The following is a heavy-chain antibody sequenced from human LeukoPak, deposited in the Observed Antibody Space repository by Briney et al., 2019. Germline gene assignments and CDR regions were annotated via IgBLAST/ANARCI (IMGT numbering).Heavy chain of an antibody. V-gene: IGHV4-59*01. CDR3: ARVAAAAGIINWFDP. Sequence: PSETLSLTCTVSGGSISSYYWSWLRQPPGKGLEWIGYIYYSGSTNYNPSLKSRVTISVDTSKNQFSLKLSSVTAADTAVYYCARVAAAAGIINWFDPWGQGTLVTVSS. J-gene: IGHJ5*02. CDR2: IYYSGST. CDR1: GGSISSYY. D-gene: IGHD6-13*01.